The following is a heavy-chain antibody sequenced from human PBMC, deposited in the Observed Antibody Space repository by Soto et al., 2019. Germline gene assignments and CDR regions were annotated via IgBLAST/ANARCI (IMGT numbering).Heavy chain of an antibody. CDR1: GFTFSSYS. CDR3: ARDLSSSWFPGAFDT. J-gene: IGHJ3*02. V-gene: IGHV3-21*01. D-gene: IGHD6-13*01. Sequence: SLRLSGAAYGFTFSSYSMNWVRQAPGKGLEWVSSISSSSSYIYYADSVKGRFTISRDNAKNSLYLQMNSLRAEDTAVYYCARDLSSSWFPGAFDTWGQGPMVTVSS. CDR2: ISSSSSYI.